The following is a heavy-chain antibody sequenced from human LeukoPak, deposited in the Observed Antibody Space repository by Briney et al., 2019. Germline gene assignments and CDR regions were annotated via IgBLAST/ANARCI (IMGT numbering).Heavy chain of an antibody. CDR3: AKGQVLYYMDV. J-gene: IGHJ6*03. V-gene: IGHV3-23*01. Sequence: PGGSLRLSCVASGFSFSSYAMSWVRQSPGKGLEWVSAFSGGASRTYYADSVKGRFTISRDNSKNTLYLQMNSLRAEDTAVYYCAKGQVLYYMDVWGKGTTVTVSS. CDR2: FSGGASRT. CDR1: GFSFSSYA.